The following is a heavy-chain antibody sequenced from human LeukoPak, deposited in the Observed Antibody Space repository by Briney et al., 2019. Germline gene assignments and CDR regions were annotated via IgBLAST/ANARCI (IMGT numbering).Heavy chain of an antibody. D-gene: IGHD6-19*01. CDR1: GFTFSSYA. CDR3: AKIEPPRGGRSGWCETNDL. V-gene: IGHV3-30-3*02. Sequence: GGSLRLSCAASGFTFSSYAMHWVRQAPGKGLEWVAVISYDGSNKYYADSVKGRFTMSRDNSKSTLYLQMNSLRGEDSAVYFCAKIEPPRGGRSGWCETNDLWGQGTPVIVSS. J-gene: IGHJ5*02. CDR2: ISYDGSNK.